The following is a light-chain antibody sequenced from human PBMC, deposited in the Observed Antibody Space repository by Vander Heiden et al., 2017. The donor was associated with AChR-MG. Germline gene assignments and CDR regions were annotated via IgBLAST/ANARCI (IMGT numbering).Light chain of an antibody. CDR2: AAS. J-gene: IGKJ1*01. Sequence: DIQLTQSPSSLSASVGDRVPITCRASQSISSYLNWYQQKPRKAPKLLIYAASSLQSGVPSRFSGSGSGTDFTLTISSLQPEDFATYYCQQRYSTPPWTFGQGTKVEIK. V-gene: IGKV1-39*01. CDR1: QSISSY. CDR3: QQRYSTPPWT.